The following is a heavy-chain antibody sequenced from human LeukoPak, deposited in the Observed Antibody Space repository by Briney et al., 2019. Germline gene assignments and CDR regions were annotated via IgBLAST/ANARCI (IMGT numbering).Heavy chain of an antibody. CDR3: ARDGGNSHNYNYYYYGMDV. D-gene: IGHD4-23*01. Sequence: GGSLRLSCVASGFTFSSYAMHWVRQAPGKGLEWVAVISYDGSNKYYADSVKGRFTISRDNSKTTLYLQMNSLRGEDTAVYYCARDGGNSHNYNYYYYGMDVWGQGTTVTVSS. CDR2: ISYDGSNK. CDR1: GFTFSSYA. V-gene: IGHV3-30*04. J-gene: IGHJ6*02.